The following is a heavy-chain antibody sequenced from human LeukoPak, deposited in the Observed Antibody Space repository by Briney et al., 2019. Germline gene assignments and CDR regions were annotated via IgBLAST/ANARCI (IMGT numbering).Heavy chain of an antibody. CDR3: ARGGNLTLDHYFDY. J-gene: IGHJ4*02. CDR2: INHSGST. CDR1: GGSFSGYY. V-gene: IGHV4-34*01. Sequence: SETLSLTCAVYGGSFSGYYWSWIRQPLGKGLEWIGEINHSGSTNYNPSLKSRVTISVDTSKNQFSLKLSSVTAADTAVYYCARGGNLTLDHYFDYWGQGTLVTVSS. D-gene: IGHD1-14*01.